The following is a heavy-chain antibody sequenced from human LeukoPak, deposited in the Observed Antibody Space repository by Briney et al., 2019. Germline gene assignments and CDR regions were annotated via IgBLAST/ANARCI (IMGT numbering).Heavy chain of an antibody. CDR3: ARLGVGVTFDY. V-gene: IGHV5-51*01. J-gene: IGHJ4*02. D-gene: IGHD2-15*01. CDR1: GYSFTSYW. CDR2: IYPGDFDT. Sequence: GESLKTSLQGSGYSFTSYWIGWVRQMPGKGLGWMGNIYPGDFDTRYSPSFQGQVTISADKSISTAYLQWSSLKASDTAMYYCARLGVGVTFDYWGQGTLVTVSS.